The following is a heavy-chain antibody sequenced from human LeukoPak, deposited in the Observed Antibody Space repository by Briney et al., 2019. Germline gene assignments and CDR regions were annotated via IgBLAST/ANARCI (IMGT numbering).Heavy chain of an antibody. CDR2: IYYSGST. CDR3: ARRGGSGRSFDY. Sequence: SSETLSLTCTVSGASVSSGGYYWSWIRQPPGKGLEWVGYIYYSGSTNYNPSLKSRVTISADTSKNQFSLKVNSVTAADTAIYYCARRGGSGRSFDYWGQGTLVTVSS. CDR1: GASVSSGGYY. D-gene: IGHD3-10*01. J-gene: IGHJ4*02. V-gene: IGHV4-61*08.